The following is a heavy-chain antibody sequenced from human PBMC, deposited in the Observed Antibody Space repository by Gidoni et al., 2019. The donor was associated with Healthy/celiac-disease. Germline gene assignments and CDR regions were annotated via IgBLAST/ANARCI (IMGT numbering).Heavy chain of an antibody. Sequence: QVQLVQSGAEVKKPGSSVKVSCKASGGTFSSYAISWERQAPGQGLEWMGGIIPIFGTANYAQKFQGRVTITADESTSTAYMELSSLRSEDTAVYYCARNFQTTYYYDSSGSNGSFDIWGQGTMVTVSS. CDR2: IIPIFGTA. J-gene: IGHJ3*02. D-gene: IGHD3-22*01. V-gene: IGHV1-69*01. CDR3: ARNFQTTYYYDSSGSNGSFDI. CDR1: GGTFSSYA.